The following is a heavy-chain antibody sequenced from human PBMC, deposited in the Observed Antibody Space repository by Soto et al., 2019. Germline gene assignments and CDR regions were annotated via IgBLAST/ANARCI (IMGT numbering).Heavy chain of an antibody. D-gene: IGHD1-7*01. CDR2: IYWDDDK. CDR3: SHRLEGYNWNSGDFDY. J-gene: IGHJ4*02. V-gene: IGHV2-5*02. Sequence: QITLKESGPTLVKPTQTLTLTCTFSGFSLNTHGVGVGWIRQPPGKALEWLGFIYWDDDKRYSPSLKSRVTTTKDTTKNQVVLTMTNMNPVDTATYYCSHRLEGYNWNSGDFDYWGQGTLVTVSS. CDR1: GFSLNTHGVG.